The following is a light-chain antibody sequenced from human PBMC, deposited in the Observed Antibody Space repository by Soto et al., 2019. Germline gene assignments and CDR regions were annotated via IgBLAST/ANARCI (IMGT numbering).Light chain of an antibody. CDR1: QSIGIC. J-gene: IGKJ1*01. CDR3: QQYTNYPHLT. V-gene: IGKV1-5*01. CDR2: DAS. Sequence: DIELTHAPATQSLSLGERATITSRASQSIGICLAWYQHKPGKAPKLLIYDASSLESGIPSRFRGSGSGTEFTLTISSLQPDDFAIYYCQQYTNYPHLTFGQGTKVDI.